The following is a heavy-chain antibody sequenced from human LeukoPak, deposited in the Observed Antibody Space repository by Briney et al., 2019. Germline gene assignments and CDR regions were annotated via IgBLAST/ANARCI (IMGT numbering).Heavy chain of an antibody. Sequence: GGSLRLSCAASGFTFSNAWMSWVRQAPGKGLEWVGRIKSKTDGGTTDYAAPVKGRFTISRDDSKNTLYLQMNSLKTEDTAVYYCATFNGYSSNFYKYWGQGTLVTVSS. CDR1: GFTFSNAW. D-gene: IGHD6-13*01. CDR2: IKSKTDGGTT. CDR3: ATFNGYSSNFYKY. V-gene: IGHV3-15*05. J-gene: IGHJ4*02.